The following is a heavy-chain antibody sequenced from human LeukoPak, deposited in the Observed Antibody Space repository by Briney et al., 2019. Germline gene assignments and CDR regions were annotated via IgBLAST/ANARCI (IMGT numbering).Heavy chain of an antibody. D-gene: IGHD3-9*01. J-gene: IGHJ3*02. Sequence: SETLSPTCGVSGDSFSAYFWNWIRQPPGKGLEWIGEINHGGTTDYNPSLKSRVTMSIDTSKNQFSLNLTSVTAADTAVYYCVRRGKRLRFFDWVDSFDIWSQGTLVAVSS. CDR1: GDSFSAYF. V-gene: IGHV4-34*01. CDR3: VRRGKRLRFFDWVDSFDI. CDR2: INHGGTT.